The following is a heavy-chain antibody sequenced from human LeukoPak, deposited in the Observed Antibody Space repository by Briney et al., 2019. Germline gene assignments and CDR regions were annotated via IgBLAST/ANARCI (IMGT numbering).Heavy chain of an antibody. Sequence: PSQTLSLTCTVSGGSISSYYWSWIRQPPGKGLEWIGYIYYSGSTNYNPSLKSRVTISVDTSKNQFSLKLSSVTAADTAVYYCAIPAGSLGAFDIWGQGTMVTVSS. V-gene: IGHV4-59*01. CDR3: AIPAGSLGAFDI. CDR1: GGSISSYY. D-gene: IGHD7-27*01. CDR2: IYYSGST. J-gene: IGHJ3*02.